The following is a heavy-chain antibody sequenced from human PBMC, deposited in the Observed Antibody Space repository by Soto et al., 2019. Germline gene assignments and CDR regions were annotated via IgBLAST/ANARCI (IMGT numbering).Heavy chain of an antibody. CDR2: MNQDGSEK. CDR3: ARDNRGTFDY. J-gene: IGHJ4*02. CDR1: GFTFSNSW. Sequence: GGSLRLSCAASGFTFSNSWMTWVRQAPGKGLEWVANMNQDGSEKYYEDSVKGRFTISRDNAKNSLSLQMNSLRAEDTAVYFCARDNRGTFDYWGQGTLVTVSS. D-gene: IGHD7-27*01. V-gene: IGHV3-7*03.